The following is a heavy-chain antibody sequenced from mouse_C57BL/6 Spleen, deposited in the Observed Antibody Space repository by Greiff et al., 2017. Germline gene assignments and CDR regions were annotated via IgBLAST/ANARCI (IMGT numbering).Heavy chain of an antibody. D-gene: IGHD1-1*01. J-gene: IGHJ1*03. Sequence: VQLQQPGAELVKPGASVKLSCKASGYTFTSYWMHWVKQRPGRGLEWIGRIDPKSGGTKYNEKFKSKATLTVDKPSSTAYMQLSSLTSEDSAVYDCARDYGSSYVRYFDVWGTGTTVTVSS. CDR3: ARDYGSSYVRYFDV. V-gene: IGHV1-72*01. CDR1: GYTFTSYW. CDR2: IDPKSGGT.